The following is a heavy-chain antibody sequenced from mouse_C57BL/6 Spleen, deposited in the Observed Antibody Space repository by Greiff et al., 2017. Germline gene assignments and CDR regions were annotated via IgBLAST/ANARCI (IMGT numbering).Heavy chain of an antibody. CDR2: ISGGGGNT. V-gene: IGHV5-9*01. J-gene: IGHJ1*03. D-gene: IGHD1-1*01. Sequence: EVQVVESGGGLVKPGGSLKLSCAASGFTSSSYTMSWVRQTPEKRLEWVATISGGGGNTYYPDSVKGRFSSSRDNAKNTLYLQMSSLRSEDTALYYCARHDSYYGSSYHWYFDVWGTGTTVTVSS. CDR3: ARHDSYYGSSYHWYFDV. CDR1: GFTSSSYT.